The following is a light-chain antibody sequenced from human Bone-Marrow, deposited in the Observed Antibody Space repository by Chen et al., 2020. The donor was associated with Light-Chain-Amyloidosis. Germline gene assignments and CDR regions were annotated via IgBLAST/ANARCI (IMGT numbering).Light chain of an antibody. Sequence: DIVMTQSPDSLAVSLGERATINSKSSQSVLYSSNNKNYLAWYQQKPGQPPKLLIYWASTRDSGVPDRFSGSGSGTDFTLTISSLQAEDVAGYYCQQYYSTPYTFGQGTKLEI. J-gene: IGKJ2*01. CDR3: QQYYSTPYT. V-gene: IGKV4-1*01. CDR1: QSVLYSSNNKNY. CDR2: WAS.